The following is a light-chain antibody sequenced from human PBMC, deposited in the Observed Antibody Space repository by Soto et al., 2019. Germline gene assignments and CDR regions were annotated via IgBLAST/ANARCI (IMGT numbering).Light chain of an antibody. CDR1: QSITNY. V-gene: IGKV1-39*01. CDR2: GAS. Sequence: DIQMTQSPSSLSASVGDRVTITCRASQSITNYLNWYQQKPGKAPKLLFSGASNLQSGVPSGFSGSGFGTDFTLTISSLQPEEFATYFCQQTFLSPPTFGQGTKVAFK. J-gene: IGKJ1*01. CDR3: QQTFLSPPT.